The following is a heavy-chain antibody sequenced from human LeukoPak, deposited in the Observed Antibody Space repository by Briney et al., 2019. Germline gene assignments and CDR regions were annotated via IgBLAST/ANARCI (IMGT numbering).Heavy chain of an antibody. CDR2: ISGGGGSS. Sequence: GASLSLSGAAGGFTISCYAMCLVRQAPGEVLEWVSVISGGGGSSYHADSVKGRITISRDNSKNTLYQQMDRRSDEDTAVYNCAKDWWDLYYFDYWGQGTLVTVSS. CDR3: AKDWWDLYYFDY. D-gene: IGHD1-26*01. V-gene: IGHV3-23*01. J-gene: IGHJ4*02. CDR1: GFTISCYA.